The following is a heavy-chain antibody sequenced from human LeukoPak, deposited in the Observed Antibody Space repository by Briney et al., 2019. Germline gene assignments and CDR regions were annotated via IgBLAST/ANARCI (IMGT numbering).Heavy chain of an antibody. Sequence: ASVKVSCKASGGTFSSYTISWVRQAPGQGLEWMGRIIPILGIANYAQKFQGRVTIIADKSTSTAYMELSSLRSEDTAVYYCARDKDFWSGYRFGPYDAFDIWGQGTMVTVSS. V-gene: IGHV1-69*04. CDR2: IIPILGIA. CDR1: GGTFSSYT. D-gene: IGHD3-3*01. J-gene: IGHJ3*02. CDR3: ARDKDFWSGYRFGPYDAFDI.